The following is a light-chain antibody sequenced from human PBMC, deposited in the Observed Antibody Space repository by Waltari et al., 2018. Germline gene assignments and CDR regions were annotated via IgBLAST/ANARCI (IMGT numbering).Light chain of an antibody. V-gene: IGLV8-61*01. CDR1: SGSISSTSY. Sequence: QTVVTQEPSLSVSPGGTVTLTCTLSSGSISSTSYPSWYQQIPGQAPHTLGDKANTRSCGFPDRFSGSVLGSKAALTITGAQADDESDYYCLLYMGSGIWVFGGGTKLTVL. CDR2: KAN. CDR3: LLYMGSGIWV. J-gene: IGLJ3*02.